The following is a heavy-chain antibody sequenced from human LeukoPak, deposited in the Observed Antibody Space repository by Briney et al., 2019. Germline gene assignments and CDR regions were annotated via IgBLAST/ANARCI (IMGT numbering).Heavy chain of an antibody. V-gene: IGHV3-74*01. J-gene: IGHJ4*02. Sequence: GGSLRLSCAAFGNYWMHWVRQVPGKGLVWVSHINSDGSWTSYADSVKGRFTTSKDNAKNTVYLQMNSLRAEDTAVYYCVSFYETYWGRGTLVTVSS. CDR2: INSDGSWT. CDR3: VSFYETY. D-gene: IGHD2/OR15-2a*01. CDR1: GNYW.